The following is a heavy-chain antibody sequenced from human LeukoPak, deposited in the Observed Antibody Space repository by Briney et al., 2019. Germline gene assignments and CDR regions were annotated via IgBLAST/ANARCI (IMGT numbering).Heavy chain of an antibody. CDR3: ARELGDGWFDP. CDR1: GYTFTSYA. V-gene: IGHV1-3*01. CDR2: INAGNGNT. Sequence: ASVKVSCKASGYTFTSYAMHWVRQAPGQRLEWMGWINAGNGNTKYSQKFQGRVTITRDTSASTAHMELSSLRSEDTAVYYCARELGDGWFDPWGQGTLVTVSS. J-gene: IGHJ5*02.